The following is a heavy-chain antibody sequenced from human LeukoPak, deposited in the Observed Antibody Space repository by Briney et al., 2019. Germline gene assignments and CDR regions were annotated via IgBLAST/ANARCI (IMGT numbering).Heavy chain of an antibody. CDR2: INHSGST. V-gene: IGHV4-34*01. CDR1: GGSFSGYY. D-gene: IGHD4-17*01. Sequence: TSETLSLTCAVYGGSFSGYYWSWIRQPPGKGLEWIGEINHSGSTNYNPSLKSRVTISVDTSKNQFSLKLSSVTAADTAVYYCARGSHYGDYGYWGQGTLVTVSS. J-gene: IGHJ4*02. CDR3: ARGSHYGDYGY.